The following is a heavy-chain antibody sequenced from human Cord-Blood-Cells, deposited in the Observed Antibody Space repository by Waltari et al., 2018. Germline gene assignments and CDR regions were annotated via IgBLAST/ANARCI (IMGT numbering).Heavy chain of an antibody. V-gene: IGHV4-59*08. J-gene: IGHJ6*03. CDR3: ARRSGYCSGGSCYSETYYYYYMDV. Sequence: QVQLQESGPGLVKPSETLSLTCTVSGGSISSYYWSWIRQPPGKGLEWIGYIYYSGSTNSNPSLKIRVTISVDTSKNQFSLKLSSVTAADTAVYYCARRSGYCSGGSCYSETYYYYYMDVWGKGTTVTVSS. CDR2: IYYSGST. CDR1: GGSISSYY. D-gene: IGHD2-15*01.